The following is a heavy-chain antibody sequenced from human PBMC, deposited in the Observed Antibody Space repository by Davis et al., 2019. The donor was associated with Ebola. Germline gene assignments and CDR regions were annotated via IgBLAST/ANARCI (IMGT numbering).Heavy chain of an antibody. CDR2: MNPNSGNT. Sequence: ASVKVSCKASGYTFTSYDINWVRQAPGQGLEWMGWMNPNSGNTGYAQKFQGRVTMTRNTSISTAYMEVSSLRSEDTAVYYCARESGEHTSMAKPFDYWGQGTLVTVSS. D-gene: IGHD5-18*01. CDR3: ARESGEHTSMAKPFDY. J-gene: IGHJ4*02. V-gene: IGHV1-8*01. CDR1: GYTFTSYD.